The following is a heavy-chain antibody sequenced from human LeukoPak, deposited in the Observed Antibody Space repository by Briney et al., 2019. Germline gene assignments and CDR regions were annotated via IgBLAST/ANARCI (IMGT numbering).Heavy chain of an antibody. J-gene: IGHJ6*02. CDR2: INPNSGGT. CDR1: GYTFTGYY. Sequence: ASVKVSCKASGYTFTGYYMHWVRQAPGQGLEWMGWINPNSGGTNYAQKFQGRVTMTRDTSISTAYMELSRLRSDDTAVYYCARGTAVAFQTTTISYYYYGMDVWGQGTTVTVSS. V-gene: IGHV1-2*02. CDR3: ARGTAVAFQTTTISYYYYGMDV. D-gene: IGHD6-19*01.